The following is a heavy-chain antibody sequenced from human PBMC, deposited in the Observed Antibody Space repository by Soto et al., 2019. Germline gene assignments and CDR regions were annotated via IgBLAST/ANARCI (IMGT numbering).Heavy chain of an antibody. Sequence: SETLSLTCAVYGGSFSGYYWSWIRQPPGKGLEWISEINHSRITNYNPSLKSRITISVDASKNQFSLKLSSVTAADTAVYYCARDRGPERITIFGVAKPDGAFDIWGQGTMVTVSS. J-gene: IGHJ3*02. V-gene: IGHV4-34*10. CDR1: GGSFSGYY. CDR3: ARDRGPERITIFGVAKPDGAFDI. CDR2: INHSRIT. D-gene: IGHD3-3*01.